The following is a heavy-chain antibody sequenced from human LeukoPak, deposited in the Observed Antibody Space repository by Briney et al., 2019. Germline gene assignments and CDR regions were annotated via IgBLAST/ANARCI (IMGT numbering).Heavy chain of an antibody. CDR3: ARDISTYCSGSSQFDY. D-gene: IGHD3-10*01. J-gene: IGHJ4*02. Sequence: KPGGSLRLSCAVSGFTFSDYYMISIRQAPGKGLEWVSYISSSSSYTNYADSVTGRFTISRDNAKNSLYLQINSLRAEDTAVYYCARDISTYCSGSSQFDYWGQGTLVTVSS. CDR1: GFTFSDYY. CDR2: ISSSSSYT. V-gene: IGHV3-11*06.